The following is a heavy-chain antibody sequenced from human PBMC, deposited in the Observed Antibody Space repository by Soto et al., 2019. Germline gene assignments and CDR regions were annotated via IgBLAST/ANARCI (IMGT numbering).Heavy chain of an antibody. CDR2: IYYSGST. J-gene: IGHJ4*02. V-gene: IGHV4-61*01. Sequence: SETLSLTCTVSGGSVSSGSYYWSWIRQPPGKGLEWIGYIYYSGSTNYNPSLKSRVTISVDTSKNQFSLKLSSVTAADTAVYYCARAFFAVAVHFDYWGQGTLVTVSS. CDR3: ARAFFAVAVHFDY. D-gene: IGHD6-19*01. CDR1: GGSVSSGSYY.